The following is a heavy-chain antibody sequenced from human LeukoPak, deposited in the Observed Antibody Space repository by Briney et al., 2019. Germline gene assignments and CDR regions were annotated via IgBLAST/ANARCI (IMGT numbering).Heavy chain of an antibody. V-gene: IGHV3-23*01. J-gene: IGHJ4*02. CDR3: AKTAESNWGSYRYTNNFDY. Sequence: GGSLRLSCAASGFTFSSYAMSWVRQAPGKGLEWVSAISGSGGSTYYADSVKGRFTISRDNSKNTLYLQMNSLRAEDTAVYYCAKTAESNWGSYRYTNNFDYWGQGTLVTVSS. D-gene: IGHD3-16*02. CDR1: GFTFSSYA. CDR2: ISGSGGST.